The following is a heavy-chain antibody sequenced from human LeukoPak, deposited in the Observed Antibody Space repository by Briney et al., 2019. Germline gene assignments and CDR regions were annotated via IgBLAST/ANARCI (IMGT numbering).Heavy chain of an antibody. Sequence: SLRLSCAASGFSLSDYWGRCGSQDPGKGLLWVSHISTDGSTIHYADSVKGRFTISRDNAKNTLFLQMNSLRAEDTAVYYCVSTSYSGSKGDYWGQGALVTVSS. CDR1: GFSLSDYW. CDR2: ISTDGSTI. V-gene: IGHV3-74*01. J-gene: IGHJ4*02. D-gene: IGHD1-26*01. CDR3: VSTSYSGSKGDY.